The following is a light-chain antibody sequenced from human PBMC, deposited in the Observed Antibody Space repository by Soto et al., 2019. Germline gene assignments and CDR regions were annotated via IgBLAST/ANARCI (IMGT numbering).Light chain of an antibody. CDR1: QTIGAF. Sequence: QMTQSPSTLSASVGERVTITCRASQTIGAFLAWYQLKPGKAPNLLISKASNLPDGVPSRFSCSGSGTEFTLTITSLQPDDFAPYYCQHDNSWAFGQGTKVEIK. CDR2: KAS. CDR3: QHDNSWA. V-gene: IGKV1-5*03. J-gene: IGKJ1*01.